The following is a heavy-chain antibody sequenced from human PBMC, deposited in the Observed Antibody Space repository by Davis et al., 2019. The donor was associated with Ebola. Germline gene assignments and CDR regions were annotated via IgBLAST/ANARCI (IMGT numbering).Heavy chain of an antibody. CDR2: ISGSATST. CDR1: GFTFYRYE. J-gene: IGHJ4*02. CDR3: VRDLDWAFDY. D-gene: IGHD3-9*01. Sequence: GGSLRLSCAASGFTFYRYEMNWVRQAPGKGLEWVSYISGSATSTFYADSVKGRFTISRDNAKDSLYLQLNSLRDDDTAMYYCVRDLDWAFDYWGQGTLVTVSS. V-gene: IGHV3-48*03.